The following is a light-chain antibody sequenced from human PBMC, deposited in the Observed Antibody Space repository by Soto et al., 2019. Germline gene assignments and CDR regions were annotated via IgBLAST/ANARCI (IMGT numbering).Light chain of an antibody. CDR3: ATWDDSLSGYV. CDR1: SSNIGSNS. CDR2: GDS. V-gene: IGLV1-47*02. Sequence: QSVLTQPPSASGTPGQRVTISCSGSSSNIGSNSVYWYQQLPGAAPKLLIYGDSQRPSGVPDRFSGSKSGTSASLAISGLRSEDEADYYCATWDDSLSGYVFGAGTKVTVL. J-gene: IGLJ1*01.